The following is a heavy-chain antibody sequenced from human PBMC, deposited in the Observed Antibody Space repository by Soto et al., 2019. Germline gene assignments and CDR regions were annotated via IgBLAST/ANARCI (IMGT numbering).Heavy chain of an antibody. CDR1: GYTFTSYG. CDR2: ISAYNGNT. J-gene: IGHJ6*02. CDR3: ARDLYCSSTSCPYYYYYYGMDV. V-gene: IGHV1-18*01. D-gene: IGHD2-2*01. Sequence: QVQLVQSGAEVKKPGASVKVSCKASGYTFTSYGISWVRQAPGQGLEWMGWISAYNGNTNYAQKLQGRVTMTTDTSTSTAYMELRSLRSDDTAVYYCARDLYCSSTSCPYYYYYYGMDVWGQGTTVTVSS.